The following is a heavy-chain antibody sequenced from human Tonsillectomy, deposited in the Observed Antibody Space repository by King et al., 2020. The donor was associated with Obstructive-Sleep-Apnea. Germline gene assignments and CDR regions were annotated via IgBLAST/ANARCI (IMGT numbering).Heavy chain of an antibody. CDR1: GFTFSTYG. J-gene: IGHJ4*02. D-gene: IGHD2-2*01. CDR2: ISYHGSNK. CDR3: AKDQIEVVHPRAMDY. Sequence: VQLVESGGGVVQPGRSLRLSCAASGFTFSTYGMHWVRQAPGKGLEWVAVISYHGSNKYYADPVKGRFTISRDNSKNTLYLQMNSLRADDTAVYYCAKDQIEVVHPRAMDYWGQGTLVTVSS. V-gene: IGHV3-30*18.